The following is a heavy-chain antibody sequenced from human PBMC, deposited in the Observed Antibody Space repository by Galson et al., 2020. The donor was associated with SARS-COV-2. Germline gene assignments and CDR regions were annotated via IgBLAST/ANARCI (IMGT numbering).Heavy chain of an antibody. CDR2: LYYSGSS. V-gene: IGHV4-39*01. Sequence: SETLSLTCAVYGGSISSSSYYWAWIRQPPGKGLEWIGSLYYSGSSYDNPSLKSRITISLDRSKNQVSLKLSSVTAADTAIYYCARRNGFYHYFDYWGQGALVTVSS. J-gene: IGHJ4*02. CDR1: GGSISSSSYY. CDR3: ARRNGFYHYFDY. D-gene: IGHD2-8*01.